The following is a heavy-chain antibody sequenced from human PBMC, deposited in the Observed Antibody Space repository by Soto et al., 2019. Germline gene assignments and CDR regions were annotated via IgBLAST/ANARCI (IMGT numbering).Heavy chain of an antibody. Sequence: PSETLSLTCTVSGGCVSSGNYNWGWIRQPPGKGPEWIGYIYYSGSTRYNPSLKSRLTISVDTSKNHFSLTLTSVNAADTAVYYCARGRNNWFDPWGQGTLVTVSS. CDR1: GGCVSSGNYN. CDR2: IYYSGST. CDR3: ARGRNNWFDP. V-gene: IGHV4-61*03. J-gene: IGHJ5*02.